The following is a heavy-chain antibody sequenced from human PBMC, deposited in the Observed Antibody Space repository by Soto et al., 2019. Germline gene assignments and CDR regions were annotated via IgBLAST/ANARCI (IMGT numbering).Heavy chain of an antibody. CDR2: IYWDDDK. CDR1: GFSLSTSGVG. CDR3: AHRQGWRLFDY. V-gene: IGHV2-5*02. J-gene: IGHJ4*02. D-gene: IGHD6-25*01. Sequence: QITLKESGRALVKPTQTLTLTCTFSGFSLSTSGVGVGWIRQPPGKALEWLALIYWDDDKRYSPSLKSRLTITKDTSKNQVVLTMTNMDPVDTATYYCAHRQGWRLFDYWGQGTLVTVSS.